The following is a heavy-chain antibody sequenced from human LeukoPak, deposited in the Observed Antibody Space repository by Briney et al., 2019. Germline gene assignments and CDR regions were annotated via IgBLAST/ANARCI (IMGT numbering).Heavy chain of an antibody. CDR1: GYTFIDNY. Sequence: ASVKVSCKPSGYTFIDNYLHWVRQAPGQGLEWMGWMNPNSGGAGFARKFQGRVTTTRDTSISTAYMELSSLTSDDTAVYYCTRGTGTSWFDYWGQGSLVTVSS. CDR2: MNPNSGGA. CDR3: TRGTGTSWFDY. D-gene: IGHD2-2*01. J-gene: IGHJ4*02. V-gene: IGHV1-2*02.